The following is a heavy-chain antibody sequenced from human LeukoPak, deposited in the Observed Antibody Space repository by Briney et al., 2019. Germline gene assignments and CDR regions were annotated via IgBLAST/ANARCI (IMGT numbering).Heavy chain of an antibody. J-gene: IGHJ4*02. V-gene: IGHV1-69*05. CDR2: IIPIFGTA. D-gene: IGHD7-27*01. CDR3: ARERRETGDPWFDY. CDR1: GGTFSSYA. Sequence: SVKVSCKASGGTFSSYAISWVRQAPGQGLEWMGRIIPIFGTANYAQKFQGKVTITTDESTSTAYMELSSLRSEDTAVYYCARERRETGDPWFDYWGQGTLVTVSS.